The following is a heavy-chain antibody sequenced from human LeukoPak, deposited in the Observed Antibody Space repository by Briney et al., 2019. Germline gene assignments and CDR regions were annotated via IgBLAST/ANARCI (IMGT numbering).Heavy chain of an antibody. V-gene: IGHV3-23*01. CDR1: GFTFSSYA. CDR2: ISGSGGST. Sequence: GGSLRLSCTASGFTFSSYAMSWVRQAPGQGLEWVSAISGSGGSTYYADSVKGRFTISRDNSKNTLYLQMNSLRAEDTAVYYCAKKYYDSSGYYLGSYYFDYWGQGSLVTVSS. D-gene: IGHD3-22*01. CDR3: AKKYYDSSGYYLGSYYFDY. J-gene: IGHJ4*02.